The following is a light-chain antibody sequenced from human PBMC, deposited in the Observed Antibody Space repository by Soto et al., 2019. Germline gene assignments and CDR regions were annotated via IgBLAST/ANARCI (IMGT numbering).Light chain of an antibody. V-gene: IGKV1-27*01. Sequence: DIQMTQSPSSLSASLGDRVTITCRASQGIGVYLAWFPQKPGNAPKLLIYAASTLQSGVPSRFSGSGSGTDFTLTVSSLQPEDVATYYCQKYNSAPLTFGGGTRVEIK. J-gene: IGKJ4*01. CDR2: AAS. CDR3: QKYNSAPLT. CDR1: QGIGVY.